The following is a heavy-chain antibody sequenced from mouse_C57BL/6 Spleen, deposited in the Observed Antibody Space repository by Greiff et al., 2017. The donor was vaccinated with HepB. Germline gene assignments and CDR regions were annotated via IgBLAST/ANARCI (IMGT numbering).Heavy chain of an antibody. D-gene: IGHD4-1*01. J-gene: IGHJ1*03. Sequence: VQLQESGAELVKPGASVKISCKASGYAFSSYWMNWVKQRPGKGLEWIGQIYPGDGDTNYNGKFKGKATLTADKSSSTAYMQLSSLTSEDSAVYFCARLGRDWYFDVWGTGTTVTVSS. CDR3: ARLGRDWYFDV. CDR1: GYAFSSYW. V-gene: IGHV1-80*01. CDR2: IYPGDGDT.